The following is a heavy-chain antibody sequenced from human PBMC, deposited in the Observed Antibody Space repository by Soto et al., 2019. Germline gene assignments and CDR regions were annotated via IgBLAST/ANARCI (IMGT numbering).Heavy chain of an antibody. CDR1: GGSISSSSYY. D-gene: IGHD3-10*01. CDR3: ARRGSASYSDY. V-gene: IGHV4-39*01. Sequence: QLQLQESGPGLVKPSETLSLTCTVSGGSISSSSYYWGWIRQPPGKGLEWIGSIYYSGSTYYNPSLKSRVTISVDTSKNQFSLKLSSVTAADTAVYYCARRGSASYSDYWGQGTLVTVSS. CDR2: IYYSGST. J-gene: IGHJ4*02.